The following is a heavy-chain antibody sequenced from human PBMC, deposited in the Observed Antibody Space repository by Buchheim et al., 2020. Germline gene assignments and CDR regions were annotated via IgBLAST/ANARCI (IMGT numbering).Heavy chain of an antibody. V-gene: IGHV4-39*01. D-gene: IGHD6-19*01. CDR3: ARGIAVAGSSPDYFDY. CDR1: GGSISSSSYY. CDR2: THYSGTT. Sequence: QLQLQESGPGLVTPSETLSLTCTVSGGSISSSSYYWAWIRQPPGKGLEWIGSTHYSGTTYYKSSLKSRVTVSVDTSKNQFSLRLRSVTAADTAVYYCARGIAVAGSSPDYFDYWGQGTL. J-gene: IGHJ4*02.